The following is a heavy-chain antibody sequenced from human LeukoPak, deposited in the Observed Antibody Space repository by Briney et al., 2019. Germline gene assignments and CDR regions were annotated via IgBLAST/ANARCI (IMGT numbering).Heavy chain of an antibody. CDR3: ARVSAMGDFDC. V-gene: IGHV3-48*01. CDR1: GFSFSSYS. CDR2: ISTSSSTR. J-gene: IGHJ4*02. Sequence: PGGSLRLSXAASGFSFSSYSMNWVRQAPGKGLEWVSYISTSSSTRYYADSVRGRFTISRDNAKNSLYLQMNSLRVEDTADYFCARVSAMGDFDCWGQGTLVTVSS. D-gene: IGHD1-26*01.